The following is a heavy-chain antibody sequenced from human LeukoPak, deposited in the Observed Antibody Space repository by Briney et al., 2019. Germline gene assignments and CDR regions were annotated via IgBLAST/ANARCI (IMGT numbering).Heavy chain of an antibody. CDR1: GGSISSYY. Sequence: PSETLSLTCTVSGGSISSYYWSWIRQPAGKGLEWIGRIYTSGSTNYNPSLKSRVTMSVDTSKNQFSLKLSSVTAADTAVYYCARHENYYDSSGYSYDAFDIWGQGTMVTVSS. CDR2: IYTSGST. CDR3: ARHENYYDSSGYSYDAFDI. J-gene: IGHJ3*02. V-gene: IGHV4-4*07. D-gene: IGHD3-22*01.